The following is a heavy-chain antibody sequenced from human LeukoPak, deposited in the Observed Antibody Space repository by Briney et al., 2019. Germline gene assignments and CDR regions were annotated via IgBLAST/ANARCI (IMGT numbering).Heavy chain of an antibody. V-gene: IGHV3-11*04. CDR1: GLTFSDYY. J-gene: IGHJ4*02. CDR3: ARDTYRPQLIDS. Sequence: GGSLRLSCAASGLTFSDYYMSWIRQAPGKGLEWVSYISSSDDTIYYAGSVKGRFTISRDIAKNSLYLQMNSLRAEDTAVYYCARDTYRPQLIDSWGQGTLVTVSS. CDR2: ISSSDDTI. D-gene: IGHD5-18*01.